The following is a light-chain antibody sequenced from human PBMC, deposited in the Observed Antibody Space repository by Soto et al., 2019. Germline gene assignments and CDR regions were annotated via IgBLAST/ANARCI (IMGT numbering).Light chain of an antibody. CDR1: QSVSSY. J-gene: IGKJ4*01. CDR3: QQRSNWPRLT. CDR2: DAS. V-gene: IGKV3-11*01. Sequence: EIVLTQSPATLSLSPGERATLSCRASQSVSSYLAWYQQKPGQAPRLLIYDASNRATGIPARFSGSGSGTDFPLTISSLEPEDFAGYYWQQRSNWPRLTFGGGTKVEIK.